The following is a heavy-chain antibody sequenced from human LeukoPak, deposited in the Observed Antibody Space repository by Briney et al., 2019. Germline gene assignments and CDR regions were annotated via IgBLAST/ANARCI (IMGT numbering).Heavy chain of an antibody. D-gene: IGHD3-10*01. Sequence: PGGTLRLSCAASGFTFSSYEMNWVRQAPGKGLEWVSYISSSGSTIYYADSVKGRFTISRDNAKNSLYLQMNSLRAEDTAVYYCARASRYYYGSGTPRRALDYWGQGTLVTVSS. J-gene: IGHJ4*02. CDR2: ISSSGSTI. CDR3: ARASRYYYGSGTPRRALDY. CDR1: GFTFSSYE. V-gene: IGHV3-48*03.